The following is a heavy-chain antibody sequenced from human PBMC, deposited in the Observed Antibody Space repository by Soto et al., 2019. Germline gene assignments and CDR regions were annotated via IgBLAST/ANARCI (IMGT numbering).Heavy chain of an antibody. J-gene: IGHJ4*02. Sequence: GGSLRLSCAASGFTFSSYAMSWVRQAPGKGLEWVSAISGSGGSTYYADSVKGRFTISRDNSKNTLYLQMNSLRAEDTAVYYCANFWSRWDTAMVRGYYFDYWGQGTLVTVSS. CDR2: ISGSGGST. D-gene: IGHD5-18*01. CDR3: ANFWSRWDTAMVRGYYFDY. V-gene: IGHV3-23*01. CDR1: GFTFSSYA.